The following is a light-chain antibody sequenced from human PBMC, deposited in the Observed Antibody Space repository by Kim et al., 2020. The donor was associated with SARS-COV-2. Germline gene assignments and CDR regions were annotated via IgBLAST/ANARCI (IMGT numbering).Light chain of an antibody. J-gene: IGKJ4*01. CDR3: QQYSKWPLT. CDR2: GAS. V-gene: IGKV3-15*01. Sequence: VSPGESAALSCRASQSVISNLAWYQQKPGQPPRLLIYGASTRATGIPARFSGSGSGTEFTRTISNLQSEDFAVYHCQQYSKWPLTFGGGTKVDIK. CDR1: QSVISN.